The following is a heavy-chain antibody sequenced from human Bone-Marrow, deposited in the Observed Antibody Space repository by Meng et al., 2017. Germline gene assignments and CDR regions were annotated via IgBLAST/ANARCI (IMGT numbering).Heavy chain of an antibody. V-gene: IGHV3-15*01. CDR2: MKSNVDGGTV. CDR1: GFTFSNAW. Sequence: GESLKISCAASGFTFSNAWMTWVRQAAGKGLEWIGRMKSNVDGGTVDYAAAVKGRFFISRDDSENTFYLQMNSLKTEDTAVYYCSGHVAYWGHGTLVNVAS. CDR3: SGHVAY. J-gene: IGHJ4*01.